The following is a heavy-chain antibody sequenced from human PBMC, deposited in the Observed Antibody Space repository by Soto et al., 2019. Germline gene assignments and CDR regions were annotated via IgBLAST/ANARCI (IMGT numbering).Heavy chain of an antibody. Sequence: QLHLVQSGAEVKKPGASVRVSCKASGYTFPDYYIHWVRQAPGQGLEWMGWINPKSGVTNSAQKFQGRTNMTRDTSITTAYLELSSLRSDDTAVYYCARGPKQTPRHSNSWFVPDYWGQGSLVTVAS. D-gene: IGHD6-13*01. V-gene: IGHV1-2*02. J-gene: IGHJ4*02. CDR2: INPKSGVT. CDR1: GYTFPDYY. CDR3: ARGPKQTPRHSNSWFVPDY.